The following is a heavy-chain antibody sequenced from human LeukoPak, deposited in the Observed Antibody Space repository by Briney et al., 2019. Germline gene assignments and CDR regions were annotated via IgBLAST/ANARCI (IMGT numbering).Heavy chain of an antibody. CDR2: ISWNSGSI. J-gene: IGHJ4*02. V-gene: IGHV3-9*01. CDR3: AKDFSSSWYYFDY. CDR1: GFTFDDYA. Sequence: GGSLRLSCAASGFTFDDYAMHWVRQAPGKGLEWVSGISWNSGSIGYADSVKGRFTISRDNAKNSLYLQMNSLRAEDTALYYCAKDFSSSWYYFDYWGQGTLVTVSS. D-gene: IGHD6-13*01.